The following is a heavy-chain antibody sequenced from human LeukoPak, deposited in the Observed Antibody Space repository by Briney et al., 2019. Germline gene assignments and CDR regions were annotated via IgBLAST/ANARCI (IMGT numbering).Heavy chain of an antibody. CDR2: ISYDGSNK. V-gene: IGHV3-30*04. Sequence: PERSLRLSCAASGFTFSSYAMHWVRQAPGKGLEWVAVISYDGSNKYYADSVKGRFTISRDNSKNTLYLQMNSLRAEDTAVYYCARDDGSSWYTDSFDPWGQGTLVIVSS. CDR1: GFTFSSYA. J-gene: IGHJ5*02. D-gene: IGHD6-13*01. CDR3: ARDDGSSWYTDSFDP.